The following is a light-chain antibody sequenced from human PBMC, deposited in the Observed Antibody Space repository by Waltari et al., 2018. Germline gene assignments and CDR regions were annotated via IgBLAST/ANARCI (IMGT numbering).Light chain of an antibody. CDR3: HAAADNNWF. CDR1: VLAEKY. CDR2: KDT. J-gene: IGLJ2*01. V-gene: IGLV3-27*01. Sequence: YDLTQPSSVSVSPGQTATITCSGDVLAEKYVRWFQQKPGQAPTLILYKDTERPSGIPERCSGSSSGSTVTLTIRGALLEDEADYHCHAAADNNWFFGGGTKLTVL.